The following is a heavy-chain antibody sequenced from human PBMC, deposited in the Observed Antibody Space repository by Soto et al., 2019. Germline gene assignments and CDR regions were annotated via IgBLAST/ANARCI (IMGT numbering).Heavy chain of an antibody. V-gene: IGHV3-7*04. D-gene: IGHD2-2*01. CDR2: IKEDGSEI. J-gene: IGHJ4*02. CDR1: GFTFSHSW. Sequence: PGGSLKISCAASGFTFSHSWMSWVRQAPGKGLEWVANIKEDGSEIHYVDSVKGRLTISRDNAKNCLYLQMSSLRVEDTGAYYCAGDDWGPAHIRGQGTPVTVSS. CDR3: AGDDWGPAHI.